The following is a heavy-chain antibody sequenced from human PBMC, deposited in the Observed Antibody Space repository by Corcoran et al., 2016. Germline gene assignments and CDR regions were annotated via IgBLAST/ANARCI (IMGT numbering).Heavy chain of an antibody. CDR1: GFTFGDYA. Sequence: EVQLVESGGGLVKPGRSLRLSCTASGFTFGDYAMSWFRQAPGKGLEWVGFIRSKAYGGTTEYAASVKGRFTISRDDSKSIAYLQMNSLKTEDTAVYYCTRARLQWLATVVFDYWGQGTLVTVSS. D-gene: IGHD6-19*01. V-gene: IGHV3-49*05. CDR2: IRSKAYGGTT. J-gene: IGHJ4*02. CDR3: TRARLQWLATVVFDY.